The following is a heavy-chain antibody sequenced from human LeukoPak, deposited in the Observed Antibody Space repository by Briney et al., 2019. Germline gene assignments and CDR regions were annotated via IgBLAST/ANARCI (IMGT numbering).Heavy chain of an antibody. Sequence: PGGSLRLSCAASGFTFSNAWMSWVRQAPGKGLEWVGLIKSKTDGGTTDYAATVKCTFTISRGDSKKTLYLQISSLKTKDTATYYCATVYWYYALWGGGTLV. V-gene: IGHV3-15*01. CDR2: IKSKTDGGTT. CDR1: GFTFSNAW. CDR3: ATVYWYYAL. J-gene: IGHJ2*01.